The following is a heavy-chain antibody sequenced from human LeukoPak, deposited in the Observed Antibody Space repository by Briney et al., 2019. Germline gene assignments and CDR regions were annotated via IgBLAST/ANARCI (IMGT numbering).Heavy chain of an antibody. CDR3: AKDSAVVVPAAMGSEPFDY. V-gene: IGHV3-30*17. Sequence: GGSLRLSCAVSEFTFSNYAMHWVRQPPGKGLEWVAVVSSHGNDGYYADSVRGRFTISRDNSKNTLYLQIDILRLEDTAIYYCAKDSAVVVPAAMGSEPFDYWGQGTLVTVSS. CDR1: EFTFSNYA. D-gene: IGHD2-2*01. J-gene: IGHJ4*02. CDR2: VSSHGNDG.